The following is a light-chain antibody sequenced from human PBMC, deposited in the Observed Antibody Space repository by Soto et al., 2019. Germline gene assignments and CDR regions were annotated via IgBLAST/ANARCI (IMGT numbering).Light chain of an antibody. CDR2: TSG. J-gene: IGKJ2*01. V-gene: IGKV1-39*01. CDR3: QQTYTTPYT. Sequence: IQMTQSPSSLSASVGDRVTITCRASQRVTTYVNWYQQKPGGAPNLLITTSGTLQRGVPSRFSGSGSGTEFTLTITTLQPGDFATYFCQQTYTTPYTFGQGTKLEI. CDR1: QRVTTY.